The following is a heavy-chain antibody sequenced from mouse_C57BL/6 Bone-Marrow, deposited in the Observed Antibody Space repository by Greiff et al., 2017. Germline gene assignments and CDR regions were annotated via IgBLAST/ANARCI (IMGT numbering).Heavy chain of an antibody. V-gene: IGHV5-6*01. Sequence: EVKVIESGGDLVKPGGSLKLSCAASGFTFSSYGMSWVRQTPDKRLEWVATISSGGSYTYYPDSVKGRFTISRDNAKNTLYLQMSSLKSEDTAMYYCARHEGDYDGFAYWGQGTLVTVSA. D-gene: IGHD2-4*01. J-gene: IGHJ3*01. CDR2: ISSGGSYT. CDR1: GFTFSSYG. CDR3: ARHEGDYDGFAY.